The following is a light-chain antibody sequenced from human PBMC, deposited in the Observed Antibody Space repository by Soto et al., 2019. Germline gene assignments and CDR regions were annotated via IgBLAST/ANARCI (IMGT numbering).Light chain of an antibody. V-gene: IGLV2-14*01. Sequence: QYALTQPASVSGSPGQSITISCTGTSSDVGAHNHVSWYQQHPGKAPKLIISEVNNRPSGVSDRYSGSKSGNTASLIISGLQTEDEADYYCSSHGSSKIFGTGTKLTVL. CDR2: EVN. CDR3: SSHGSSKI. J-gene: IGLJ1*01. CDR1: SSDVGAHNH.